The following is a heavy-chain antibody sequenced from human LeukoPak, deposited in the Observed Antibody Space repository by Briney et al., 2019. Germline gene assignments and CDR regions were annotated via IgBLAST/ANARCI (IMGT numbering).Heavy chain of an antibody. D-gene: IGHD3-3*01. CDR2: IDHSGNT. CDR1: GGPFSGYY. V-gene: IGHV4-34*01. J-gene: IGHJ6*03. Sequence: SETLSLTCAVYGGPFSGYYWSWIRQPPGKGLEWIGEIDHSGNTNYNPSLKSRVTISVDTSKNQFSLKLSSVTAADTAVYYCASWRGYYYYYMDVWGKGTTVTVSS. CDR3: ASWRGYYYYYMDV.